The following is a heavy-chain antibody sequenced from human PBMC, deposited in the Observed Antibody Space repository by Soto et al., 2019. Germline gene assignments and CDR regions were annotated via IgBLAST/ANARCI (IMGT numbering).Heavy chain of an antibody. D-gene: IGHD3-3*01. CDR2: ISGSGGST. J-gene: IGHJ4*02. V-gene: IGHV3-23*01. CDR1: GFTFSSYA. Sequence: GGSLRLSCAASGFTFSSYAMSWVRQAPGQGLEWVSAISGSGGSTYYADSVKGRFTISRDNSKNTLYLQMNSLRAEDTAVYYCAKGDFWSGYFDYWGQGTLVTVSS. CDR3: AKGDFWSGYFDY.